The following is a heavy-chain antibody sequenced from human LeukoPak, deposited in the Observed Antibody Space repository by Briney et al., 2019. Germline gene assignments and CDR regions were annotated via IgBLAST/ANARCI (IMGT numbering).Heavy chain of an antibody. CDR3: TRVLPVGVGRLYGMDV. V-gene: IGHV4-61*01. CDR2: IYYSGST. J-gene: IGHJ6*02. D-gene: IGHD1-26*01. Sequence: SETLSLTCTVSGGSVSSGSYYWSWIRQPPGKGLEWTGYIYYSGSTNYNPSLKSRVTISVDTSKNQFSLKLSSVTAADTAVYYCTRVLPVGVGRLYGMDVWGQGTTDTVSS. CDR1: GGSVSSGSYY.